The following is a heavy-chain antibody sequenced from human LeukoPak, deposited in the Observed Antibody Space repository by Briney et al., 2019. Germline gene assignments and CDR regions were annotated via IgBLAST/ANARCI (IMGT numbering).Heavy chain of an antibody. V-gene: IGHV4-59*01. Sequence: SETLSLTCTVSGGSISSYYWSWIRQPPGKGLEWIGYIYYSGSTNYNPSLKSRVTISVDTSKNQFSLKLSSVTAADTAVYYCARDGFPYGDYGVFAFDIWGQGTMVTVSS. CDR3: ARDGFPYGDYGVFAFDI. D-gene: IGHD4-17*01. CDR1: GGSISSYY. CDR2: IYYSGST. J-gene: IGHJ3*02.